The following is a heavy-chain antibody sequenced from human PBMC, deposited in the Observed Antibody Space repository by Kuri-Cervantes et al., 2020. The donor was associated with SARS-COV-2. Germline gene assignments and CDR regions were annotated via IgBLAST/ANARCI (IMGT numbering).Heavy chain of an antibody. D-gene: IGHD3-10*01. Sequence: GEFLKISCAASGFTVSSNYMSWVRQAPGKGLEWVSVIYSGGSTYYADSVKGRFTISRDNSKNTLYLQMNSPRAEDTAVYYCARVVGIRGYFDYWGQGTLVTVSS. V-gene: IGHV3-53*01. CDR2: IYSGGST. CDR1: GFTVSSNY. J-gene: IGHJ4*02. CDR3: ARVVGIRGYFDY.